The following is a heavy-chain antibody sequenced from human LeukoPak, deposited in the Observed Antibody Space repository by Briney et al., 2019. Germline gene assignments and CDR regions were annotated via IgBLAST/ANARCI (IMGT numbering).Heavy chain of an antibody. D-gene: IGHD6-13*01. CDR1: GGSISSSSYY. V-gene: IGHV4-39*07. CDR3: ARQSSSWSQDFDY. CDR2: IYYSGST. J-gene: IGHJ4*02. Sequence: SETLSLTCTVSGGSISSSSYYWGWIRQPPGKGLEWIGSIYYSGSTYYNPSLKSRVTISVDTSKNQFSLKLSSVTAADTAVYYCARQSSSWSQDFDYWGQGTLVTVSS.